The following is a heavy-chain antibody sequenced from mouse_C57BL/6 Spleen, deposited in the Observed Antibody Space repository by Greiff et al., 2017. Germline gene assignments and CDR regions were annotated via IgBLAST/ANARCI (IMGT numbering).Heavy chain of an antibody. CDR3: TRSYGYGYNYGFAY. CDR1: GYTFTDYE. Sequence: QVQLQQSGAELVRPGASVTLSCKASGYTFTDYEMHWVKQTPVHGLEWIGVIDPKTGGTAYNQKFKGKAILTADKSSSTAYMQLRSLTSEDSAGYYGTRSYGYGYNYGFAYWGQGTLVTVSA. J-gene: IGHJ3*01. D-gene: IGHD1-1*01. CDR2: IDPKTGGT. V-gene: IGHV1-15*01.